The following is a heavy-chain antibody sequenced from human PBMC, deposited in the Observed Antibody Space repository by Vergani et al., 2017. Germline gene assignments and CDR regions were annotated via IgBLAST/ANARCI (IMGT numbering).Heavy chain of an antibody. Sequence: EVQLLESGGGLVQPGGSLRLSCAASGFTFGSYAMSWVRQAPGKGLGWVSGISGSGSTTYYADSVKGRFTISRDNSKTTLYLQMNSLRAEDTAVYYCAKTSGPQSHYYYYYMNVWGKGTTITVSS. V-gene: IGHV3-23*01. J-gene: IGHJ6*03. D-gene: IGHD6-25*01. CDR1: GFTFGSYA. CDR3: AKTSGPQSHYYYYYMNV. CDR2: ISGSGSTT.